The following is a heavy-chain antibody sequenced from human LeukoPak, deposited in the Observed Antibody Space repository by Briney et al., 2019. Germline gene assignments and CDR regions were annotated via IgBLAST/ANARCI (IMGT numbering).Heavy chain of an antibody. CDR3: VREEIEHSSHPFDP. CDR1: GLTFSSHS. D-gene: IGHD1/OR15-1a*01. J-gene: IGHJ5*02. Sequence: GGSLRPSCAAAGLTFSSHSMHWVRQAPGKGRVWVGRIKRDGSATAYAESVKGRFTISRDNAKATMYLQMNSLRVDDTAVYYCVREEIEHSSHPFDPWGQGTLVTVSS. V-gene: IGHV3-74*01. CDR2: IKRDGSAT.